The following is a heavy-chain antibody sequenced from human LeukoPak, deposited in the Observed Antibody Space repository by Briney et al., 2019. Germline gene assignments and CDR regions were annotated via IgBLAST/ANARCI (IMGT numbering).Heavy chain of an antibody. J-gene: IGHJ4*02. CDR3: AKGRAGNYYYGSSDY. CDR2: ISGSGGST. V-gene: IGHV3-23*01. D-gene: IGHD3-22*01. Sequence: ESGGTLRLSCAASGFTFSSYGMSWVRQAPGKGLEWVSAISGSGGSTYYADSVKGRFTISRDNSKNTLYLQMNSLRAEDTAVYYCAKGRAGNYYYGSSDYWGQGTLVTVSS. CDR1: GFTFSSYG.